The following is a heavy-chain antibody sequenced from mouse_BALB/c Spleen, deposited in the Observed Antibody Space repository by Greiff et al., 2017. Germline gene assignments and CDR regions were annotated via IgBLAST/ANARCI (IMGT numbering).Heavy chain of an antibody. CDR3: ARRSLYYAMDY. D-gene: IGHD6-2*01. CDR1: GYTFTDYA. J-gene: IGHJ4*01. Sequence: VKLQESGAELVRPGVSVKISCKGSGYTFTDYAMHWVKQSHAKSLEWIGVISTYYGDASYNQKFKGKATMTVDKSSSTAYMELARLTSEDSAIYYCARRSLYYAMDYWGQGTSVTVSS. CDR2: ISTYYGDA. V-gene: IGHV1S137*01.